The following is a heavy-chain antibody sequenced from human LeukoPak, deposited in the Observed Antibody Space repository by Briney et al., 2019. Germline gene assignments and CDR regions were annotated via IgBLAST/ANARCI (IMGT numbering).Heavy chain of an antibody. J-gene: IGHJ5*02. Sequence: GGSLRLSCTASGFTFGVYAVRWVRQAPGKGLEWVGFIKSKAYDATTQYSASVKGRFTRSRDNSKSIAYLEMNSLQSKETAVWYCTRGEERGYLWGQGALVTVSS. CDR1: GFTFGVYA. D-gene: IGHD3-16*01. CDR3: TRGEERGYL. CDR2: IKSKAYDATT. V-gene: IGHV3-49*04.